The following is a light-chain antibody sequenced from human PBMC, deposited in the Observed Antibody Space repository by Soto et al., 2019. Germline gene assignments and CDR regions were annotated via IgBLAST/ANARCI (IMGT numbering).Light chain of an antibody. CDR3: MQRTHVPIT. V-gene: IGKV2D-29*01. CDR1: QSLLYSDGKTY. CDR2: DVS. J-gene: IGKJ5*01. Sequence: DVVVTQTPLALSVTPGQPASMSCKSRQSLLYSDGKTYLYWYLQRPGQPPQLLIYDVSNRFSGVPDRFSGSGSGTDFTLKISRVEAEDVGVYYCMQRTHVPITFGQGTRLEIK.